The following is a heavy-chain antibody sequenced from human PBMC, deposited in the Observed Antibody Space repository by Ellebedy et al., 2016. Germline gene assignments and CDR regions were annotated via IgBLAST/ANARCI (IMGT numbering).Heavy chain of an antibody. CDR2: INPDGGT. CDR1: GYTFTNYY. J-gene: IGHJ4*02. CDR3: ARIMRLGGPLDY. D-gene: IGHD3-16*01. Sequence: ASVKVSXXASGYTFTNYYMHWVRQAPGQGLEWMGIINPDGGTTYAQNFQGRISMTTDTSTSTAYMELGSLRSDDTAVYYCARIMRLGGPLDYWGLGTLVTVSS. V-gene: IGHV1-46*01.